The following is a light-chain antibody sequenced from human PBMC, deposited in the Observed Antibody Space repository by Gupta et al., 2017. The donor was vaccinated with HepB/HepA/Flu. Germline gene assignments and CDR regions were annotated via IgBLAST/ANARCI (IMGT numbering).Light chain of an antibody. CDR3: QAWDSSTGV. CDR2: QDS. J-gene: IGLJ2*01. V-gene: IGLV3-1*01. Sequence: SYELTQPPSVSVSPGQTASITCSGDKLGDKYACWYQQKPGQSPVLVIYQDSKRPSGIPERFSGSNSGNTATPTISGTQARDEADYYCQAWDSSTGVFGGGTKLTVL. CDR1: KLGDKY.